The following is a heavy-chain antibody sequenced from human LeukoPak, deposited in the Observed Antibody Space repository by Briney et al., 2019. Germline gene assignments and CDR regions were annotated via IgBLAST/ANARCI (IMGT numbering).Heavy chain of an antibody. CDR1: GFTVSASS. CDR3: ARDGGGGGSYPDY. D-gene: IGHD1-26*01. J-gene: IGHJ4*02. Sequence: GGSLRLSCAASGFTVSASSMSWARQAPGKGLEWVSVIYIGGSTSYGDSVKGRFTISRDNSKNTLYLQMNSLRPEDTAVYYCARDGGGGGSYPDYWGQGTLITVSS. V-gene: IGHV3-66*02. CDR2: IYIGGST.